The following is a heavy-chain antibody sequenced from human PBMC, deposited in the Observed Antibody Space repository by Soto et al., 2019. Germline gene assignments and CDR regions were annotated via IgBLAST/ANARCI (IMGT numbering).Heavy chain of an antibody. CDR1: RGSFSGYY. V-gene: IGHV4-34*01. CDR2: INHSGST. D-gene: IGHD6-13*01. J-gene: IGHJ4*02. Sequence: SETLSLTCAVCRGSFSGYYLSWIRQPPGKGLEWIGEINHSGSTNYNPSLKSRLTISVDTSKNQFSLKLSSVTAADTAVYYCARGQAAAGRPHSYYFDYWGQGSLVTVSS. CDR3: ARGQAAAGRPHSYYFDY.